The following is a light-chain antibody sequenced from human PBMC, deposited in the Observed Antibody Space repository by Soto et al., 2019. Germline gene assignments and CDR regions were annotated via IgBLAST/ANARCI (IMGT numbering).Light chain of an antibody. Sequence: QSVLTQPPSVSAAPGQKGTISFSGSSSNIGGNSVSWYQQLPGTAPKLLIYDDNKRPSGIPDRFSGSKSGTSATLGITGFQTGDEADYYCGSWDSSLSAYVFGTGTKV. J-gene: IGLJ1*01. CDR2: DDN. CDR3: GSWDSSLSAYV. V-gene: IGLV1-51*01. CDR1: SSNIGGNS.